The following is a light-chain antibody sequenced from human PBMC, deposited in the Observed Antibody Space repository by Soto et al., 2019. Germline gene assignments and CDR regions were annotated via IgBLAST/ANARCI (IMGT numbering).Light chain of an antibody. CDR3: HQRSK. J-gene: IGKJ5*01. Sequence: DIPMNQSPCTPSGSVGDRVTITCRASQSISSWLAWYQQKPGKAPKLLIYDASSLESGVPSRFSGSRSGTDFTLTISSLEPEDFAVYFCHQRSKFGQGTRLEIK. V-gene: IGKV1-5*01. CDR2: DAS. CDR1: QSISSW.